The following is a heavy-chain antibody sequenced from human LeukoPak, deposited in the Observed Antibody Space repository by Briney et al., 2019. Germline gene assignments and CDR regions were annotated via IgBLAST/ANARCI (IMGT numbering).Heavy chain of an antibody. V-gene: IGHV3-66*02. D-gene: IGHD6-19*01. CDR1: GFTVSSNH. CDR3: LRQGLGGAGR. Sequence: GSLRLSCAASGFTVSSNHMNWVRQAPGKGLEWVSVIFTSGDTSYADSVKGRFTISRDSSKNTLFLQMNSLTPEDTAVYYCLRQGLGGAGRWGQGTLVTVSS. J-gene: IGHJ4*02. CDR2: IFTSGDT.